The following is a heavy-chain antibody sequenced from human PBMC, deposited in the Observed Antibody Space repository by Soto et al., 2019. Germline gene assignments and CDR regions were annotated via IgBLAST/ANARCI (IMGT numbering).Heavy chain of an antibody. J-gene: IGHJ4*02. CDR3: ATAESDYVWGSYRGLDY. CDR1: GGSISSGGYY. D-gene: IGHD3-16*02. CDR2: IYYSGST. Sequence: TLSLTCTVSGGSISSGGYYWSWIRQHPGKGLEWIGYIYYSGSTYYNPSLKSRVTISVDTSKNQFSLKLSSVTAADTAVYYCATAESDYVWGSYRGLDYWGQGTLVTVSS. V-gene: IGHV4-31*03.